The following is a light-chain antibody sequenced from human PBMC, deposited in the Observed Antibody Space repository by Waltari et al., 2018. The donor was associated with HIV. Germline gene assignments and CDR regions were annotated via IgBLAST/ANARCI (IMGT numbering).Light chain of an antibody. J-gene: IGKJ4*01. CDR1: RTVYFHSNNQNY. V-gene: IGKV4-1*01. CDR3: QQYYTIEST. Sequence: DIVMTQSPDSLPVSLGERATLNCRSSRTVYFHSNNQNYLAWYQQKPGQSPKVLIYWASTRASGVPGRFSGSGSGTDFNLTISSLQADDVAVYYCQQYYTIESTFGGGTKVEIK. CDR2: WAS.